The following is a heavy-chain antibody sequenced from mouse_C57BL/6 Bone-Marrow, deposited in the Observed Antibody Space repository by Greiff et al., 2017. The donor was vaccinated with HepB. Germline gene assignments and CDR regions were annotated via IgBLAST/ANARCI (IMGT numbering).Heavy chain of an antibody. D-gene: IGHD3-1*01. Sequence: QVQLKQSGAELARPGASVKLSCKASGYTFTSYGISWVKQRTGQGLEWIGEIYPRSGNTYYNEKFKGKATLTADKSSSTAYMELRSLTSEDSAVYFCARWHSWYFDVWGTGTTVTVSS. CDR1: GYTFTSYG. J-gene: IGHJ1*03. V-gene: IGHV1-81*01. CDR3: ARWHSWYFDV. CDR2: IYPRSGNT.